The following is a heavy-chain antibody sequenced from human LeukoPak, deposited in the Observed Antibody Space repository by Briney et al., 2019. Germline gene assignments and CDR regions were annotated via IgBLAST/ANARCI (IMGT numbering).Heavy chain of an antibody. CDR2: ISGSGDYT. J-gene: IGHJ4*02. D-gene: IGHD3-10*01. Sequence: GGSLRLSCAASRFTFSSYAMSWVRQAPGKGLEWVSSISGSGDYTYYADSVKGRFTISRDNSKDTLSLQMNSLRADDTAIYYCAKVFFNSGSYDFWGQGTLVTVSS. CDR3: AKVFFNSGSYDF. V-gene: IGHV3-23*01. CDR1: RFTFSSYA.